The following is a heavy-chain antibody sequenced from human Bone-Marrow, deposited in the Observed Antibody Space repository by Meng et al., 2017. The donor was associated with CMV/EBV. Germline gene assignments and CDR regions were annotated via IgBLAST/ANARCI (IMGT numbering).Heavy chain of an antibody. Sequence: SETLSLTCAVYGGSFSGYYWSWIRQPPGKGLEWIGEINHSGSTNYNPSLKSRVTISVDTSKNQFPLKLSSVTAADTAVYYCARGRGFFWSDGMDVWGQGTTVTVSS. D-gene: IGHD3-3*01. J-gene: IGHJ6*02. CDR1: GGSFSGYY. CDR2: INHSGST. CDR3: ARGRGFFWSDGMDV. V-gene: IGHV4-34*01.